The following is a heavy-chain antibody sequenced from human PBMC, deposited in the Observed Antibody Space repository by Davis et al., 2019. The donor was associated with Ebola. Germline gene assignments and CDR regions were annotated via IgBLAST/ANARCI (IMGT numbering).Heavy chain of an antibody. V-gene: IGHV3-15*01. CDR1: GFTFSNAW. CDR3: TTGVATKGYGMDV. Sequence: PGGSLRLSCAASGFTFSNAWMSWVRQAPGKGLEWVGRIKSKTDGGTTDYAAPVKGRFTISRDDSKNTLYLQMNSLKTEDTAVYYCTTGVATKGYGMDVWGQGTTVTVSS. J-gene: IGHJ6*02. D-gene: IGHD5-12*01. CDR2: IKSKTDGGTT.